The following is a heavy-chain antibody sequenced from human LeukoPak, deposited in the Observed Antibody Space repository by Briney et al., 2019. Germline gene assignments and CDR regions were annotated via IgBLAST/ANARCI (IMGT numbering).Heavy chain of an antibody. V-gene: IGHV3-11*01. Sequence: GGSLRHSCAASGFTFGDYYMSWIRQAPGKGLEWVSYISSSGSTIYYADSVKGRFTISRDNAKNSLYLQMNSLRAEDTAVYYCARDPFIVATPGLDYWGQGTLVTVSS. CDR3: ARDPFIVATPGLDY. J-gene: IGHJ4*02. D-gene: IGHD5-12*01. CDR2: ISSSGSTI. CDR1: GFTFGDYY.